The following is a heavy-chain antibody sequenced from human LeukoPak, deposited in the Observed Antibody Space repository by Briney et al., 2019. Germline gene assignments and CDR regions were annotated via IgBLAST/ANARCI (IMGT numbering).Heavy chain of an antibody. CDR2: SIPIFGTA. V-gene: IGHV1-69*05. J-gene: IGHJ4*02. Sequence: GASVKVSCKASGDTFITYAISWVRQAPGQGLEWMGGSIPIFGTAKYAQKFQGRVTIITDESTSTAYMELSSLRSEDTAVYYCAVTYYYDSSPTWWGQGTLVTVSS. D-gene: IGHD3-22*01. CDR3: AVTYYYDSSPTW. CDR1: GDTFITYA.